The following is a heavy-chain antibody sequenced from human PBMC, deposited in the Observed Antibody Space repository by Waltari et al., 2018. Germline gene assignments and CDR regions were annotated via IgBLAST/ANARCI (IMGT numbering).Heavy chain of an antibody. CDR3: ARVLRGQSGWVFRTFDF. D-gene: IGHD3-3*01. V-gene: IGHV1-2*02. J-gene: IGHJ4*02. CDR2: INPNRCGK. Sequence: QVPLVQSGAEVKKPGASVKVSCKDSGYTFTGYSIHWVRQAPGQGLEWMGWINPNRCGKNYAQKFQGRVTMTRDTSISTAYMELSRLRSDDTAVYYCARVLRGQSGWVFRTFDFWGQGTLVTVSS. CDR1: GYTFTGYS.